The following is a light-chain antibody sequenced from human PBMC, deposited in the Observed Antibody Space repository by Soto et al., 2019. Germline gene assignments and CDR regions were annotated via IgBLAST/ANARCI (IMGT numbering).Light chain of an antibody. V-gene: IGLV1-40*01. CDR1: NSNLGAGYD. CDR2: GNR. J-gene: IGLJ3*02. Sequence: QSVLTQPPSVSRAPGQRVTISCTGNNSNLGAGYDVHWYQQLPGAAPKLVIFGNRNRPSGVPERFSGSKSGTSASLAITGLLAEDEADYYCQAYDYSLTASVFGGGTKLTVL. CDR3: QAYDYSLTASV.